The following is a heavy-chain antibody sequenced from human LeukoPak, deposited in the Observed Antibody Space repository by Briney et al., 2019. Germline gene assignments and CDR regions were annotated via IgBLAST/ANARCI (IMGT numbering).Heavy chain of an antibody. V-gene: IGHV3-7*03. Sequence: PGGSLRLSCAASGFTFSSYWMSWVRQAPGKGLEWVANIRQDGSDKYYVDSVKGRFTISRDNAKNSLYLQMNSLRAEDTAVYYCGKEVERHFDLKYWGQGTLVTVSS. CDR3: GKEVERHFDLKY. J-gene: IGHJ4*02. CDR2: IRQDGSDK. CDR1: GFTFSSYW.